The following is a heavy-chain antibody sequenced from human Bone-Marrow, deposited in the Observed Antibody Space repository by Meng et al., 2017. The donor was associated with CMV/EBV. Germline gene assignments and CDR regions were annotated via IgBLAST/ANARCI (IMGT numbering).Heavy chain of an antibody. Sequence: GGSLRLSCAASGFTFSSYWMSWVRQAPGKGLEWVANIKQDGSEKYYVDSVKGRFTISRDNAKNSLYLQMNSLRAEDTAVYYCARDYCSGGSCYSGYWYFDLWGRGTLVPVSS. CDR1: GFTFSSYW. CDR2: IKQDGSEK. J-gene: IGHJ2*01. D-gene: IGHD2-15*01. CDR3: ARDYCSGGSCYSGYWYFDL. V-gene: IGHV3-7*01.